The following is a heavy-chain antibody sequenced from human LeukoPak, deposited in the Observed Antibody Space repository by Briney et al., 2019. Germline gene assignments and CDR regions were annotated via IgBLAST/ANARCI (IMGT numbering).Heavy chain of an antibody. Sequence: SETLSLTCTVSGGSISNSYWSWVRQPPGKGLEWIGYTSYSGSTNYNPSLKSRVTMSVDTSTDQFFLRLISVTAADTAVYYCARTVSGDYYGMDVWGQGTTVTVSS. CDR2: TSYSGST. J-gene: IGHJ6*02. V-gene: IGHV4-59*08. CDR1: GGSISNSY. CDR3: ARTVSGDYYGMDV. D-gene: IGHD1-26*01.